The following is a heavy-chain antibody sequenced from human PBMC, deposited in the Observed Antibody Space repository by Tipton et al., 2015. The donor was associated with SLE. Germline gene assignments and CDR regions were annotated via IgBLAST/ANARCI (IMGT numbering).Heavy chain of an antibody. D-gene: IGHD3-3*01. J-gene: IGHJ4*02. Sequence: GSLRLSCAASGFSFSNYWMSWVRQAPGKGLEWVANINQDGSVKYFVDSVKGRFTISRDNAKNSFYLQMHSLRVEDTALYYCARYYTASTWDFFDFWGQGTLVTVSS. CDR3: ARYYTASTWDFFDF. V-gene: IGHV3-7*01. CDR2: INQDGSVK. CDR1: GFSFSNYW.